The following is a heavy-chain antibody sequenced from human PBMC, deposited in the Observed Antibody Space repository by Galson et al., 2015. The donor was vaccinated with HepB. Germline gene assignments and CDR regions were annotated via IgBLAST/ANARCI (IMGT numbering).Heavy chain of an antibody. D-gene: IGHD2-15*01. CDR3: ARTAATAPKYYFDY. J-gene: IGHJ4*02. V-gene: IGHV1-69*13. CDR1: GGTFSSYG. Sequence: SVKVSCKASGGTFSSYGITWVRQAPGQGLEWMGRIISLFNTTNYAQKFQDRVTITADESTSTAYMELSSLRSEDTGVYYCARTAATAPKYYFDYWGQGTLVTVSS. CDR2: IISLFNTT.